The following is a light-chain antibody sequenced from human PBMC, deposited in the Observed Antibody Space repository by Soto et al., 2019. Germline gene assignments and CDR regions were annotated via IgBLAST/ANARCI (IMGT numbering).Light chain of an antibody. V-gene: IGKV3-20*01. CDR1: QSVSRNY. Sequence: EIGLTQSPGTLSLSPGGRATLSCRASQSVSRNYVAWYQQKPGQAPRLLIYGASSRASGIPDRFSGSGSGADLTISITRLEPEDFALYYCQQYGSTPLTFGGGTKVEIK. CDR2: GAS. J-gene: IGKJ4*01. CDR3: QQYGSTPLT.